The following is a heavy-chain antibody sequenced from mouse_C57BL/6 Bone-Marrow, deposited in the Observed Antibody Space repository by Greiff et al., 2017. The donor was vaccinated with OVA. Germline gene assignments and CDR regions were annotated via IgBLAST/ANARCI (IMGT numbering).Heavy chain of an antibody. CDR2: IDPETGGN. D-gene: IGHD2-5*01. V-gene: IGHV1-15*01. CDR3: TRSYSNYGDFDY. CDR1: GYTFTDYD. J-gene: IGHJ2*01. Sequence: QVQLQQSGAELVRPGASVTLSCKASGYTFTDYDMHWVKQTPVHGLEWIGAIDPETGGNAYNQKFKGKGILTADKSSSTAYMELRSLTSEDSAVYYCTRSYSNYGDFDYWGQGTTLTVSS.